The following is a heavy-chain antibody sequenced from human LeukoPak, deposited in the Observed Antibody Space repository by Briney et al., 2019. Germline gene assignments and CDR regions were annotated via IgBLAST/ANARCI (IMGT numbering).Heavy chain of an antibody. CDR3: ARAGYYDSSGYYGGYYYYGMDV. CDR2: IYYSGST. V-gene: IGHV4-31*03. J-gene: IGHJ6*02. CDR1: GGSISSGGYY. Sequence: PSETQSLTCTVSGGSISSGGYYWSWIRQHPGKGLEWIGYIYYSGSTYYNPSLKSRVTISVDTSKNQFSLKLSSVTAADTAVYYCARAGYYDSSGYYGGYYYYGMDVWGQGTTVTVSS. D-gene: IGHD3-22*01.